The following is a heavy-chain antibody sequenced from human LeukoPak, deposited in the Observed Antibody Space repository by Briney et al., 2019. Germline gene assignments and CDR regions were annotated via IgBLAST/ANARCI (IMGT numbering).Heavy chain of an antibody. J-gene: IGHJ5*02. CDR2: IIPIFGTA. V-gene: IGHV1-69*06. D-gene: IGHD4-11*01. Sequence: ASVKVSCKASGGTFSSYAISWVRQAPGQGLEWMGGIIPIFGTANYAQKFQGRVTITADKSTSTAYMELSSLRSEDTAVYYCARVGDYSNFWFYPWGQGTLVTVSS. CDR1: GGTFSSYA. CDR3: ARVGDYSNFWFYP.